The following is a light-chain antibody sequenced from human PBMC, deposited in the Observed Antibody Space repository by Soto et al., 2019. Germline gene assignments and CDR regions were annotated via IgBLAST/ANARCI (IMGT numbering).Light chain of an antibody. CDR3: MQGTHWPFT. V-gene: IGKV2-30*01. CDR2: KVS. J-gene: IGKJ3*01. CDR1: QSLVSSDGDTY. Sequence: DVVMTQSPLSLPVTLGQPASISCRSSQSLVSSDGDTYLNWFQQRPGQSPRRLIYKVSNRDSGVPDRFSGSGSVTDFTLKISRLEAEYVGVYYCMQGTHWPFTFGPGTKVDIK.